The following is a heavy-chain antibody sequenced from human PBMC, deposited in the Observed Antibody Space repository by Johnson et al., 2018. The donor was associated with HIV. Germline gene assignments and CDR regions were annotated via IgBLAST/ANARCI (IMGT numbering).Heavy chain of an antibody. J-gene: IGHJ3*02. CDR2: ISYDGSHK. Sequence: QVQLVESGGGVVQPGRSLRLSCAASGFTFSNYAMHWVRQAPGKGLQWVAVISYDGSHKNYADSVKGRFTISRDNAKNSLYLQMNSLRAEDTAVYYCTIPDSAAWDSSGYYHGEAFDIWGQGTMVTVSS. CDR1: GFTFSNYA. V-gene: IGHV3-30*03. D-gene: IGHD3-22*01. CDR3: TIPDSAAWDSSGYYHGEAFDI.